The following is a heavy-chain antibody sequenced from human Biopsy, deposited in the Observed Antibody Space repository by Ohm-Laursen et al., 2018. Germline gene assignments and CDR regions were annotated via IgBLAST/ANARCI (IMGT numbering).Heavy chain of an antibody. CDR3: VRGGSGSFPFDY. V-gene: IGHV4-4*07. D-gene: IGHD3-10*01. CDR1: GGSINSYY. Sequence: TLSLTCTVSGGSINSYYWSWMRQPAGKGLEWIGRLFTSGTTNYSPSLNNRVTMSVDTSKNQFSLRLTSVTAADTAVYYCVRGGSGSFPFDYWGPGTLVTVS. J-gene: IGHJ4*02. CDR2: LFTSGTT.